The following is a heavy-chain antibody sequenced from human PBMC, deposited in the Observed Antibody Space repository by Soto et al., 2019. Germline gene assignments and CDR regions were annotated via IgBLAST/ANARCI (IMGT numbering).Heavy chain of an antibody. J-gene: IGHJ3*02. CDR3: ARLFFANPLILAFDI. CDR1: GYTFTSYA. D-gene: IGHD2-15*01. V-gene: IGHV1-3*01. Sequence: GASVKVSCKASGYTFTSYAMHWVRQAPGQRLEWMGWINAGNGNTKYSQKFQGRVTITRDTSASTAYMELSSLRSEDTAVYYCARLFFANPLILAFDIWGQGTMVTVSS. CDR2: INAGNGNT.